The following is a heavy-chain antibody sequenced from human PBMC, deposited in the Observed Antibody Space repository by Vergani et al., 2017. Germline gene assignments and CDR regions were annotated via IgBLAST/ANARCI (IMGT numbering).Heavy chain of an antibody. CDR3: ASSILSSTSCFD. D-gene: IGHD2-2*01. CDR2: IKQDGSEK. Sequence: EVLLVESGGGLVQPGGSLRLSCAASGFTFSAYWMNWVRQAPGKGLEWVANIKQDGSEKYYVDSVKGRFTISRDNANNLVYLQMNSLRAEDTAVYYCASSILSSTSCFDWGQGTLVTVSS. J-gene: IGHJ4*02. V-gene: IGHV3-7*01. CDR1: GFTFSAYW.